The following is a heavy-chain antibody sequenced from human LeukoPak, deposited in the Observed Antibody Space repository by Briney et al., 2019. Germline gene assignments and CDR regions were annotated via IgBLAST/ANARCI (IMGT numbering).Heavy chain of an antibody. J-gene: IGHJ4*02. CDR3: ARASIAVAGRSRFDY. CDR2: ISYDGSNK. CDR1: GFTFSSYA. V-gene: IGHV3-30-3*01. Sequence: GRSPRLSCAASGFTFSSYAMHWVRQAPGKGLEWVAVISYDGSNKYYADSVKGRFTISRDNSKNTLYLQMNSLRAEDTAVYYCARASIAVAGRSRFDYWGQGTLVTVSS. D-gene: IGHD6-19*01.